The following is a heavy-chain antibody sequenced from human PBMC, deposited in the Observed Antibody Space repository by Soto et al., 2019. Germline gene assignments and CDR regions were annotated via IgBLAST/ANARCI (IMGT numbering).Heavy chain of an antibody. J-gene: IGHJ4*02. CDR3: ARLPVYDYGDYGWALGPYYFDY. V-gene: IGHV4-39*01. CDR1: GGSISSSSYY. CDR2: IYYSGST. D-gene: IGHD4-17*01. Sequence: SETLSLTCTVSGGSISSSSYYWGWIRQPPGKGLEWIGSIYYSGSTYYNPSLKSRVTISVDTSKNQFSLKLSSVTAADTAVYYCARLPVYDYGDYGWALGPYYFDYWGQGTLVTVSS.